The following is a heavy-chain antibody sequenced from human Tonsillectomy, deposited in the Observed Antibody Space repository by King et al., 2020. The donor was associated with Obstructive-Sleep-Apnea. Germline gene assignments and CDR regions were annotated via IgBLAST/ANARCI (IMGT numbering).Heavy chain of an antibody. J-gene: IGHJ4*02. CDR1: RFTFDDYA. Sequence: VQLVESGGGLVQPGRSLRLSCAASRFTFDDYAMHWVRQSPGKGLEWVSGISWYSGSIGYSDSVKGRFTISRDNAKNSLYLQMNSLRAEDTALYYCAKDMGGGYSYGPDYWGQGTLVTVSS. CDR2: ISWYSGSI. V-gene: IGHV3-9*01. D-gene: IGHD5-18*01. CDR3: AKDMGGGYSYGPDY.